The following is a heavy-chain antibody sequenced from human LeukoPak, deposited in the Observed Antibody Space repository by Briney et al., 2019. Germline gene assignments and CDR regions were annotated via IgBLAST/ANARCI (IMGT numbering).Heavy chain of an antibody. Sequence: KPSETLSLTCTVSGGSISTYYWNWIRQPPGKGPEWIGYIYYSGSTNYNPSLKSRVTISVDTSRIQFSLKLSSVTAADTAVYYCARSRGYSYGFDYWGQGTLVTVSS. CDR2: IYYSGST. V-gene: IGHV4-59*01. J-gene: IGHJ4*02. D-gene: IGHD5-18*01. CDR1: GGSISTYY. CDR3: ARSRGYSYGFDY.